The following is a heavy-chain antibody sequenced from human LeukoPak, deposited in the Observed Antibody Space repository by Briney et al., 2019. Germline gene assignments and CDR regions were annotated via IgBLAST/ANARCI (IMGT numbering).Heavy chain of an antibody. D-gene: IGHD4-17*01. V-gene: IGHV3-66*01. Sequence: GGSLRLSFAASGFTFSSYAMHWVRQAPGKGLEWVSVIYSGGSTYYADSVKGRFTISRDNSKNTLYLQVNSLRAEDTAVYYCARVVMTTVTSAHYFDYWGQGTLVTVSS. J-gene: IGHJ4*02. CDR1: GFTFSSYA. CDR3: ARVVMTTVTSAHYFDY. CDR2: IYSGGST.